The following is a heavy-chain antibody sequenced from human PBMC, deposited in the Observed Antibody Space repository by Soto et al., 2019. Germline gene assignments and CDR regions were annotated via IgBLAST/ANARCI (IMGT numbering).Heavy chain of an antibody. CDR1: GDSITSGTYY. V-gene: IGHV4-39*07. Sequence: PSETLSLTCTVSGDSITSGTYYGAWIRQPPGKGLEWIGEINHSGSTNYNPSLKSRVTISVDTSKNQFSLKLSSVTAADTAVYYCARAMRIAAAGRGWFDPWGQGTLVTVSS. D-gene: IGHD6-13*01. CDR3: ARAMRIAAAGRGWFDP. J-gene: IGHJ5*02. CDR2: INHSGST.